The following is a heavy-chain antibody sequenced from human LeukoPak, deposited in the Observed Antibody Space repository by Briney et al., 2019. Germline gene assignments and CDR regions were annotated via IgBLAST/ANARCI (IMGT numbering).Heavy chain of an antibody. V-gene: IGHV1-2*02. CDR2: INPNSGGT. J-gene: IGHJ6*03. CDR3: ARYYYGSGSYLPLLEGYYYYYYMDV. D-gene: IGHD3-10*01. CDR1: GYTFTAYY. Sequence: ASVKVCCKASGYTFTAYYIHWVRQAPGQGLEWMGWINPNSGGTNYAQKLQGRVTMTTDTSTSTAYMELRSLRSDDTAVYYCARYYYGSGSYLPLLEGYYYYYYMDVWGKGTTVTISS.